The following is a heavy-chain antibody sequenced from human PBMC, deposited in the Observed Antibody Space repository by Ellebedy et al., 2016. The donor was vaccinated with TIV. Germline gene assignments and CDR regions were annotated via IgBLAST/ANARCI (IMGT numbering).Heavy chain of an antibody. V-gene: IGHV3-23*01. CDR2: ISGGGDSK. J-gene: IGHJ4*02. CDR1: GFTFSSFA. Sequence: GESLKISCAASGFTFSSFAMHWVRQAPGKGLEWLSVISGGGDSKYHAGSVKGRSTITRDNSKNTLYLQMDGLRAEDTAVYYCAKGTSSGFNYDRVGFEYWGQGALVTVSS. CDR3: AKGTSSGFNYDRVGFEY. D-gene: IGHD3-22*01.